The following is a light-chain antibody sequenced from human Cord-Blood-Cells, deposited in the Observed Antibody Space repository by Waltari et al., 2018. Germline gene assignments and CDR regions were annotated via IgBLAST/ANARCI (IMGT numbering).Light chain of an antibody. CDR2: DVS. J-gene: IGLJ3*02. CDR3: SSYTSSSTWV. CDR1: SSDVGGYNY. V-gene: IGLV2-14*03. Sequence: QSALTQTASVSGSPGQSITISCTGTSSDVGGYNYFYWYQQHPGKAPKLMIYDVSNRPSGVSNRFSGSKSGNTASLTISGLQAEDEADYYCSSYTSSSTWVFGGGTKLTVL.